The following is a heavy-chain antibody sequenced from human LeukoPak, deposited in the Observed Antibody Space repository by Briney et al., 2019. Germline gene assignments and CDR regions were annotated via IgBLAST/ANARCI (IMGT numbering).Heavy chain of an antibody. CDR3: AKDSGTYREIDY. Sequence: GGSLRLSCAASGFTFDDYPMHWVRRAPGKGLEWLSGISWNSGSVGYADSVKGRFTISGDNAKNSLYLQMNSPRAEDTALYYCAKDSGTYREIDYWGQGTLVTVSS. J-gene: IGHJ4*02. D-gene: IGHD1-26*01. CDR2: ISWNSGSV. CDR1: GFTFDDYP. V-gene: IGHV3-9*01.